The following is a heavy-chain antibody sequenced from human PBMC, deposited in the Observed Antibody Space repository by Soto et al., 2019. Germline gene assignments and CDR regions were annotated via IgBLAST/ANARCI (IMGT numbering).Heavy chain of an antibody. D-gene: IGHD6-13*01. CDR1: GFSFSSYS. J-gene: IGHJ6*02. Sequence: PGGSLRLSCTASGFSFSSYSLHWVRQTPGKXLEWVAVISYDGSNKYYADSVKGRFTVSRDSPKNTLFLQMNSLKPEDTAVYYCARAPPRGIAAPGTWGSGMDVWGQGTTVTVSS. V-gene: IGHV3-30-3*01. CDR3: ARAPPRGIAAPGTWGSGMDV. CDR2: ISYDGSNK.